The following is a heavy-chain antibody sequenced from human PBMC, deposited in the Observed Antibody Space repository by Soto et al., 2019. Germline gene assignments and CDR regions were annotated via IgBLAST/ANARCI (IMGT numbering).Heavy chain of an antibody. CDR3: ARAGAAPYYYYGLDV. D-gene: IGHD3-10*01. Sequence: ASVKVSCKASGYTFSNFGISWVRQAPGQGLEWMGWISPNSGNTKNAQKFQTRVTMTRDKSTDTAYMDLRSLTSDDTAIYYCARAGAAPYYYYGLDVWGQGTTVTVSS. V-gene: IGHV1-18*01. CDR2: ISPNSGNT. CDR1: GYTFSNFG. J-gene: IGHJ6*02.